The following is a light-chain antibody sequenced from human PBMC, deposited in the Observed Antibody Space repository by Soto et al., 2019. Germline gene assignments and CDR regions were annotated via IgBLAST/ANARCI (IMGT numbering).Light chain of an antibody. CDR2: DVL. CDR3: SSFAGSHYV. V-gene: IGLV2-8*01. Sequence: QSVLTQPPSASGSPGQSVTISCTGTSSDVGGYEYVSWYQQHPGKAPKLIIYDVLKRPSGVPDRFSGSKSANTASLTVSGLQAEDEADYYCSSFAGSHYVFGTGTKATVL. J-gene: IGLJ1*01. CDR1: SSDVGGYEY.